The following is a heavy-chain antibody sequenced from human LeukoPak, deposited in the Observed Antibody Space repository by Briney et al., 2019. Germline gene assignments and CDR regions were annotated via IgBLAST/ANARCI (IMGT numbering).Heavy chain of an antibody. CDR1: GFTFSSYS. J-gene: IGHJ6*03. V-gene: IGHV3-21*01. Sequence: PGGSLRLSCAASGFTFSSYSMNWVRQAPGKGLEWVSSISSSSSYIYYADSVKGRFTISRDNAKNSLYLQMNSLRAEDTAVYYCARGGRLLPTGMDVWGKGTTVTVSS. CDR2: ISSSSSYI. D-gene: IGHD1-26*01. CDR3: ARGGRLLPTGMDV.